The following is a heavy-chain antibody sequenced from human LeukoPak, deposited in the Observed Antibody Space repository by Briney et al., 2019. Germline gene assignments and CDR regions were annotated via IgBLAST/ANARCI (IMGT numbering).Heavy chain of an antibody. CDR2: IYYSGST. CDR3: ARAQTNGWYTYFDY. CDR1: GDSISNYY. V-gene: IGHV4-59*01. J-gene: IGHJ4*02. Sequence: SETLSLTCTVSGDSISNYYWSWIRQPPGKGLEWIGYIYYSGSTNYNPSLKSRVTMSLDTSKNQFSLKLSSVTAADTAVYYCARAQTNGWYTYFDYWGQGTLVTVSS. D-gene: IGHD6-19*01.